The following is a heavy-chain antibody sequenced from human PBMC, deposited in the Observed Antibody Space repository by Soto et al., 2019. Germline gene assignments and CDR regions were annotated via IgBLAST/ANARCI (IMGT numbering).Heavy chain of an antibody. V-gene: IGHV1-69*02. CDR2: IIPILGIA. Sequence: SVKVSCKASGGTFSSYTISWVRQAPGQGLEWMGRIIPILGIANYAQKFQGRVTITADESTSTAYMELSSLRSEDTAVYYCASVPHSTLGVGWFDPWGQGTLVTVSS. CDR1: GGTFSSYT. J-gene: IGHJ5*02. CDR3: ASVPHSTLGVGWFDP. D-gene: IGHD3-3*01.